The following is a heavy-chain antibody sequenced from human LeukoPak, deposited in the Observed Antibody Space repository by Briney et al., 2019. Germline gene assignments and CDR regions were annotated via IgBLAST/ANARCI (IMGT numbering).Heavy chain of an antibody. Sequence: ASVMVSCKASGYTFTGYYMHWVRQAPGQGLEWMGWINPNSGGTNYAQKFQGRVTMTRDTSISTAYMELSRLRSDDTAVYYCAREELRVLRFLEWLPGDYWGQGTLVTVSS. J-gene: IGHJ4*02. CDR3: AREELRVLRFLEWLPGDY. V-gene: IGHV1-2*02. CDR1: GYTFTGYY. D-gene: IGHD3-3*01. CDR2: INPNSGGT.